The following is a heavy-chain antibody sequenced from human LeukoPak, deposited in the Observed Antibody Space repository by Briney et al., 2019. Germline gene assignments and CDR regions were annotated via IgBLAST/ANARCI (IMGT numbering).Heavy chain of an antibody. CDR3: ARAPIWFGIHFDY. Sequence: ASVKVSCKASGYTFTGYYMHWVRQAPGQGLEWMGWINPNSGGTNYAQKFQGRVTLTRDTSISTAYMELRSLRSDDTAVYYCARAPIWFGIHFDYWGQGTLVTVSS. CDR2: INPNSGGT. D-gene: IGHD3-10*01. V-gene: IGHV1-2*02. CDR1: GYTFTGYY. J-gene: IGHJ4*02.